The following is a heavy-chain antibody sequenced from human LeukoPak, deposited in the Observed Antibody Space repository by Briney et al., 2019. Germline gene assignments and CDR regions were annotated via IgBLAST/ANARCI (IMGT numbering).Heavy chain of an antibody. J-gene: IGHJ2*01. V-gene: IGHV4-59*08. D-gene: IGHD5-24*01. CDR3: ARPVRLQNVKWYPDL. CDR2: IYYSGSTNYNTT. CDR1: GGSISSYY. Sequence: SETLSLTCIASGGSISSYYWSWIRQPPGKGLEWIGYIYYSGSTNYNTTNYNPSLTSRVTISLDASKNQFSLKLTSVTAADTAVYYCARPVRLQNVKWYPDLWGRGTLVTVSS.